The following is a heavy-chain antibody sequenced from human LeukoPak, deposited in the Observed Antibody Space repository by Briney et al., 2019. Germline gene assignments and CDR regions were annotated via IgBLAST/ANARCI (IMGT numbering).Heavy chain of an antibody. D-gene: IGHD6-13*01. CDR1: GGSLCSGGYY. Sequence: SETLSLTCTVSGGSLCSGGYYSSWISQHPGKGLEWHGFIYFSGSTYYNPSLKSRVTISVDTSKNQFSLKLSSVTAADTAVYYCARADARIAAAGTFLEPFDYWGQGTLVTVSS. V-gene: IGHV4-31*03. CDR2: IYFSGST. CDR3: ARADARIAAAGTFLEPFDY. J-gene: IGHJ4*02.